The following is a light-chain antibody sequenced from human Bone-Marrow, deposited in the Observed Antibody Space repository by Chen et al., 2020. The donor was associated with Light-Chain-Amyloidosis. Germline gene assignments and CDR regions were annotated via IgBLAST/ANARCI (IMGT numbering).Light chain of an antibody. J-gene: IGLJ2*01. CDR3: QSADSSGTYEVI. V-gene: IGLV3-25*03. CDR1: DLPTKY. Sequence: SYELTQPPSVSVSPGQTARITCSGDDLPTKYAYWYQQKPGQAPVLVIHRDTERPSGISERFSGSRSGTTAKLTISGVQAEDEADYPCQSADSSGTYEVIFGGGTKLTVL. CDR2: RDT.